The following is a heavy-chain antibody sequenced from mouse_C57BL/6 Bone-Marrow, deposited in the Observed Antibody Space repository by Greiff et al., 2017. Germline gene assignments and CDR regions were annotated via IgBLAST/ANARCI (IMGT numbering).Heavy chain of an antibody. Sequence: QVQLKQSGPELVKPGASVKISCKASGYAFSSSWMNWVKLRPGKGLEWIGRIYPGDGDTNYNGKFKGKATLTADKSSSTAYMQLSSLTSEDSAVYFCARYRYYFDYWGQGTTLTVSS. J-gene: IGHJ2*01. CDR2: IYPGDGDT. V-gene: IGHV1-82*01. D-gene: IGHD2-14*01. CDR3: ARYRYYFDY. CDR1: GYAFSSSW.